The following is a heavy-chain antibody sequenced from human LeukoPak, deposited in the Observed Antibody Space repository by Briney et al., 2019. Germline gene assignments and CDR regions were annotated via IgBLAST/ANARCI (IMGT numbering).Heavy chain of an antibody. CDR2: ISGSGGST. D-gene: IGHD3-22*01. J-gene: IGHJ4*02. V-gene: IGHV3-23*01. CDR3: AKDGLYYDSSGYLFDY. CDR1: GFTFSSYA. Sequence: GGSLRLSCAASGFTFSSYAMSWVRQAPGKGLEWVSAISGSGGSTYYADSVKGRFTISRDNSKNTLYLQINSLRAEDTAVYYCAKDGLYYDSSGYLFDYWGQGTLVTVSS.